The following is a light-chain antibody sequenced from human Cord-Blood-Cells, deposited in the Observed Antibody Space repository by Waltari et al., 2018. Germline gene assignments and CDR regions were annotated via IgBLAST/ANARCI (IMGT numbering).Light chain of an antibody. V-gene: IGLV2-23*03. CDR2: EGS. CDR3: CSYAGSSTFV. J-gene: IGLJ3*02. Sequence: QSALTQPASVSGSPGQSITISCTGTSSDVRSYNLVSWYQQHPGKAPKLMIYEGSKRTSGVSNRFSGSKSGNTASLTISGLQAEDEADYYCCSYAGSSTFVFGGGTKLTVL. CDR1: SSDVRSYNL.